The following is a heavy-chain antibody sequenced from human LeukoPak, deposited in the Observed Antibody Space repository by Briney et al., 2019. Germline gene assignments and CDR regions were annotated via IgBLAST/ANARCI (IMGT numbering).Heavy chain of an antibody. V-gene: IGHV4-39*07. J-gene: IGHJ4*02. CDR1: GGSISSSSYY. CDR3: ARVQAGESSPFDY. D-gene: IGHD3-10*01. Sequence: PSETLSLTCTVSGGSISSSSYYWGWIRQPPGKGLEWIGSIYYSGSTYYNPSLKSRVTISVDTSKNQFSLKLSSVTAADTAVYYCARVQAGESSPFDYWGQGTLVTVSS. CDR2: IYYSGST.